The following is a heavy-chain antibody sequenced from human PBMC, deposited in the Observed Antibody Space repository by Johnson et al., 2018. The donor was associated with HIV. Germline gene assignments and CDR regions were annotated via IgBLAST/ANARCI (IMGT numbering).Heavy chain of an antibody. CDR3: AREGTFYYDSSGYDNAFDI. V-gene: IGHV3-7*01. CDR1: GFTFSSYW. J-gene: IGHJ3*02. CDR2: VKQDGSEK. Sequence: VQLVESGGGLAQPGGSLRLSCAASGFTFSSYWMAWVRQAPGKGLEWVANVKQDGSEKFYVDSVKGRFTISRDNAENSLYLQMNSLRAEDTAVYYCAREGTFYYDSSGYDNAFDIWGRGTMVTVSS. D-gene: IGHD3-22*01.